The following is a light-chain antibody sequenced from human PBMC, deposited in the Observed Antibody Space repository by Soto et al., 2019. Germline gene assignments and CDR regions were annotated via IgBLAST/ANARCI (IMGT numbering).Light chain of an antibody. CDR1: QSLVASDGNTY. V-gene: IGKV2-24*01. CDR2: KIS. CDR3: LQATQFPYT. Sequence: DIVMTQIPLSSPVTLRQPASISCKSSQSLVASDGNTYLSWLQQRPGQPPRLLFYKISNRMSGVPDRFSGSGAGTDFTLQISRVEAEDVGVYYCLQATQFPYTFGQGTKLEIK. J-gene: IGKJ2*01.